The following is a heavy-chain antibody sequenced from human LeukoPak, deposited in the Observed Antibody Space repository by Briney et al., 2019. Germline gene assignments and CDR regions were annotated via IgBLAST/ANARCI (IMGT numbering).Heavy chain of an antibody. CDR2: ISSSGTTI. J-gene: IGHJ4*02. V-gene: IGHV3-48*03. D-gene: IGHD3-16*01. Sequence: GGSRRLSCAASGFTFSSYEMNWVRQAPGKGLEWLSYISSSGTTIKYADSVKGRSTISRDNAKNSLYLQVNSLRAEDTAVYYCARIMITVSTSDYWGQGTLVTVSS. CDR3: ARIMITVSTSDY. CDR1: GFTFSSYE.